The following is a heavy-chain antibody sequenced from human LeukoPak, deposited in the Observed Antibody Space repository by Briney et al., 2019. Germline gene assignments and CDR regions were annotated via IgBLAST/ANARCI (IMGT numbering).Heavy chain of an antibody. CDR1: GGSISSSNW. CDR3: ARDSWVYYYGSGSYGIDP. CDR2: IYHSGST. Sequence: SETLSLTCAVSGGSISSSNWWSWVRQPPGKGLEWIGEIYHSGSTYYNPSLKSRVTISVDTSKNQFSLKLSSVTAADTAVYYCARDSWVYYYGSGSYGIDPWGQGTLVTVSS. D-gene: IGHD3-10*01. J-gene: IGHJ5*02. V-gene: IGHV4-4*02.